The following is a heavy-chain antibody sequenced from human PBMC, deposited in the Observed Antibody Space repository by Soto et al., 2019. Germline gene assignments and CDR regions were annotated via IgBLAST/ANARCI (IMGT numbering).Heavy chain of an antibody. CDR2: MNPNSGNT. J-gene: IGHJ4*02. CDR1: GYTFTSYD. CDR3: ARYQTAADDFDY. D-gene: IGHD6-13*01. V-gene: IGHV1-8*01. Sequence: ASVKVSCKASGYTFTSYDINWVRQATGQGLEWMGWMNPNSGNTGYAQKFQGRVTMTRDTSISTAYMELSSLRSEDTAVYYCARYQTAADDFDYWGQGTLVTVSS.